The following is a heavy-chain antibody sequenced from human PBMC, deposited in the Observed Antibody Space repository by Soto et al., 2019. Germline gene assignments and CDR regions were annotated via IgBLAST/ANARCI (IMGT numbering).Heavy chain of an antibody. D-gene: IGHD3-16*02. CDR3: ARGPRRFYDYIWGSYRHINYYYMDV. Sequence: SETLSLTCAVYGGSFSGYYWSWIRQPPGKGLEWIGEINHSGSTNYSPSLKSRVTISVDTSKNQFSLKLSSVTAADTAVYYCARGPRRFYDYIWGSYRHINYYYMDVWGKGTTVTVSS. J-gene: IGHJ6*03. CDR1: GGSFSGYY. CDR2: INHSGST. V-gene: IGHV4-34*01.